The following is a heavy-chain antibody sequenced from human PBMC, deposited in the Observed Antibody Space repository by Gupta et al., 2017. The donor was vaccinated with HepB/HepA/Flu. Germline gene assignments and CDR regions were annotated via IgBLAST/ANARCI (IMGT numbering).Heavy chain of an antibody. V-gene: IGHV3-33*01. Sequence: QVPLEEYGGGVVQPGRPLTLSCAASGSIFSRYGMHWVLSAPGKGLEWLAVILNDGSKAWHADSVKGRCTISRSNTGNTLYLRMTSLRADDTAVYYCARDDDLPGNNFDYWGQGTLVTVAS. J-gene: IGHJ4*02. CDR2: ILNDGSKA. D-gene: IGHD3-3*01. CDR3: ARDDDLPGNNFDY. CDR1: GSIFSRYG.